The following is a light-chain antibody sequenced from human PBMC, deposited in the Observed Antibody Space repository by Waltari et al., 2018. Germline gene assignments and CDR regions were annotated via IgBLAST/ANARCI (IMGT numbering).Light chain of an antibody. CDR1: QGISSY. CDR3: QQLNSYPYT. Sequence: DIQLTQSPSFLSASVGDRVTITCRAIQGISSYLAWYQQKPGKAPKLLIYPASTLQSGVPSRFSGSGSGTEFTLTISSLQPEDFATYYCQQLNSYPYTFGQGTKLEIK. CDR2: PAS. J-gene: IGKJ2*01. V-gene: IGKV1-9*01.